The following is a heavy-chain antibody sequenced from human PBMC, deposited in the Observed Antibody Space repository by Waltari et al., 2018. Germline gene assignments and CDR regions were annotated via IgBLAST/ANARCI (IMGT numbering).Heavy chain of an antibody. CDR3: AKEVAGPKDFDY. V-gene: IGHV3-30*02. J-gene: IGHJ4*02. Sequence: QVHLVESGGGVVQPGGSLRLSCAASGFTFSSYGMHGVRQAQGKGLEWVEFIRYDGSNKYYLDSVKGRFTVSRDNSKNTLYLQMNSLRAEDTAVYYCAKEVAGPKDFDYWGQGTLVTVSS. D-gene: IGHD6-19*01. CDR2: IRYDGSNK. CDR1: GFTFSSYG.